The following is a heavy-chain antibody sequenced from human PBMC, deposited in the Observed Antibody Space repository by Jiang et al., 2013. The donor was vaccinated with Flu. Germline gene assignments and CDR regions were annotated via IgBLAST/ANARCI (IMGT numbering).Heavy chain of an antibody. CDR2: ISWNSGSI. J-gene: IGHJ3*02. D-gene: IGHD6-19*01. CDR3: AKEQWLLRVAGSNAFDI. V-gene: IGHV3-9*01. Sequence: EWVSGISWNSGSIGYADSVKGRFTISRDNAKNSLYLQMNSLRAEDTALYYCAKEQWLLRVAGSNAFDIWGQGTMVTVSS.